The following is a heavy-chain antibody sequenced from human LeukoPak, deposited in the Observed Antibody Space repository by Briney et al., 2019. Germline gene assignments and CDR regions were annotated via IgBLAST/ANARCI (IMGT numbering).Heavy chain of an antibody. CDR2: IDYSGST. D-gene: IGHD4-17*01. Sequence: SETLSLTCTVSGGSISSYYWSWIRQPPGKGLEWIGYIDYSGSTNYNPSLKSRVTISVDTSKNQFSLKLSSVTAADTAVYYCARTPNYGDYVWFYDYWAREPWSPSPQ. CDR3: ARTPNYGDYVWFYDY. V-gene: IGHV4-59*01. J-gene: IGHJ4*02. CDR1: GGSISSYY.